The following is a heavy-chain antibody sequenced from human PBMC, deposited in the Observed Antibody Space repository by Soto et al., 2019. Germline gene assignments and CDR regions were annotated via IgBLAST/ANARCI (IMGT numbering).Heavy chain of an antibody. J-gene: IGHJ3*02. CDR3: ATIIHTGVAGRGYFDI. D-gene: IGHD3-3*01. Sequence: QLHVQESGPGLVKPSETLSLTCTVSGGSINSDAYYWGWIRQPPGKGLEWIGSLHYTGAAFYKPSLSSRVTLSGDMSNRQSILELTSVTAADTAVYFCATIIHTGVAGRGYFDIWGQGKMVTVSS. V-gene: IGHV4-39*01. CDR1: GGSINSDAYY. CDR2: LHYTGAA.